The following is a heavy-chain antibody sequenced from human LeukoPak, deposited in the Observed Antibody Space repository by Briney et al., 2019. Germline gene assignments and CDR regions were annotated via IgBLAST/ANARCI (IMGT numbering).Heavy chain of an antibody. CDR2: IYYSGST. J-gene: IGHJ4*02. D-gene: IGHD3-3*01. Sequence: SETLSLTCTVSGGSISSSSYYWGWIRQPPGKGLEWIGSIYYSGSTYYNPSLKSRVTISVDTSKNQFSLKLSSVTAADTAVYYCASRLLEWLSFGGEVLPAFDYWGQRTLVTVSS. CDR1: GGSISSSSYY. CDR3: ASRLLEWLSFGGEVLPAFDY. V-gene: IGHV4-39*01.